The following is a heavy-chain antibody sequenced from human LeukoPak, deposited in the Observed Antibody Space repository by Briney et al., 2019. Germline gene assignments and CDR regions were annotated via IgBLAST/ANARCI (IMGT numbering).Heavy chain of an antibody. D-gene: IGHD4-23*01. Sequence: PSETLSLTCTVSGSPISSSSYYWGWIRQPPGKGLEWIGSIYYSGSTYYNPSLKSRVTISVDTSKNQYSLKLSSVTAADTAVYYCANSANYGGNSGYFDCWGQETLVTVSS. V-gene: IGHV4-39*01. CDR2: IYYSGST. CDR3: ANSANYGGNSGYFDC. CDR1: GSPISSSSYY. J-gene: IGHJ4*02.